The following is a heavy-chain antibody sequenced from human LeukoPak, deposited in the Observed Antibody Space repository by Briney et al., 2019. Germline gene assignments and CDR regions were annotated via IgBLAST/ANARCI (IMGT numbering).Heavy chain of an antibody. V-gene: IGHV3-11*01. J-gene: IGHJ6*02. CDR3: ARFWSGYYYYYYGMDV. CDR2: ISSSGSTI. D-gene: IGHD3-3*01. Sequence: GGSLRLSCAASGFTFSSYAMSWIRQAPGKGLEWVSYISSSGSTIYYADSVKGRFTISRDNAKNSLYLQMNSLRAEDTAVYYCARFWSGYYYYYYGMDVWGQGTTVTVSS. CDR1: GFTFSSYA.